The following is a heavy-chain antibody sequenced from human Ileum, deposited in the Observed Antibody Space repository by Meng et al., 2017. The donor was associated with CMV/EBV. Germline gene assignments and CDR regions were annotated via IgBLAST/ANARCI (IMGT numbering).Heavy chain of an antibody. V-gene: IGHV2-5*02. CDR1: GFSLSTSGVG. J-gene: IGHJ1*01. CDR3: AHRRGIEEYFQH. Sequence: IPLRESRPPLVKPTQTLTLTCTFSGFSLSTSGVGVGWIRQPPGKALEWLALIYWDDDKRYSPSLKSRLTITKDTSKHQVVLTMTNMDPVDTATYYCAHRRGIEEYFQHWGQGTLVTVSS. D-gene: IGHD6-13*01. CDR2: IYWDDDK.